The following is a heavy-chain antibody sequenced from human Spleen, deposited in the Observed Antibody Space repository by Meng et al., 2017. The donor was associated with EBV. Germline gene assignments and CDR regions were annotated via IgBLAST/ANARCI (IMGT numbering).Heavy chain of an antibody. V-gene: IGHV7-4-1*02. CDR1: GYRFFNYA. Sequence: HVRLVESGLECRKPGASVKVSCKVSGYRFFNYAMNWVRQVPGQGPEWMGWIDTNTGRPTFAQGFTGRFVFSLDLSVSTVYLQISRLKAEDTGVYYCARVYYDSSGLSDYWGQGTLVTVSS. J-gene: IGHJ4*02. CDR3: ARVYYDSSGLSDY. CDR2: IDTNTGRP. D-gene: IGHD3-22*01.